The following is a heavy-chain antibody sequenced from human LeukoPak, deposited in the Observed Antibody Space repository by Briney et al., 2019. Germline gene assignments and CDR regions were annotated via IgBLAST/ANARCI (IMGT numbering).Heavy chain of an antibody. CDR3: AKESIAAYYYYMYV. Sequence: GGSLRLSCAASGFTFSSYGMHWVRPAPGKGLEWVAFIRYDGSKKYYADSVKGRFTISRDNSKNTLYLQMNSLRAEDTAVYYCAKESIAAYYYYMYVWGKRTTVTISS. CDR1: GFTFSSYG. V-gene: IGHV3-30*02. J-gene: IGHJ6*03. D-gene: IGHD6-6*01. CDR2: IRYDGSKK.